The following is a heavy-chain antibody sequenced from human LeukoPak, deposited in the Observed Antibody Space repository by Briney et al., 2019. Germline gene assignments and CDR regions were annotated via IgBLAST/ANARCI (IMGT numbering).Heavy chain of an antibody. J-gene: IGHJ5*02. CDR2: INHSGST. Sequence: SETLSLTCAVYGGSFSGYYWSWIRQPPGKGLEWIGEINHSGSTNYNPSLKSRVTISVDTSKNQFSLKLSSVTAADTAVYYCARHFPLMDYTGWNQGRFDRWGQGTLVTVSS. V-gene: IGHV4-34*01. D-gene: IGHD1-1*01. CDR3: ARHFPLMDYTGWNQGRFDR. CDR1: GGSFSGYY.